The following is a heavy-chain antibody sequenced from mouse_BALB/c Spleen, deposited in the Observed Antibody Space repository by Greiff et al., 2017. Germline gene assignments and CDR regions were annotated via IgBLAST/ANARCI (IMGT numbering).Heavy chain of an antibody. J-gene: IGHJ4*01. CDR3: ARNGYGYDDAMDY. D-gene: IGHD2-2*01. CDR2: IWSGGST. CDR1: GFSLTSYG. Sequence: QVQLKESGPGLVQPSQSLSITCTVSGFSLTSYGVHWVRQSPGKGLEWLGVIWSGGSTDYNAAFISRLSISKDNSKSQVFLKMNSLQANDTAIYYCARNGYGYDDAMDYWGQGTSVTVSS. V-gene: IGHV2-2*02.